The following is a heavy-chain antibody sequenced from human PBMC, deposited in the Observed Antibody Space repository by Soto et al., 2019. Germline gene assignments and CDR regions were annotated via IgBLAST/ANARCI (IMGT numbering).Heavy chain of an antibody. CDR1: GFSFSSYA. D-gene: IGHD5-12*01. CDR2: ISYDGSNK. Sequence: SGGSLGLSCAAYGFSFSSYAMQWVRQAPGKGLEWVAVISYDGSNKYYADSVKGRFTISRDNSKNTLYLQMNSLRTEDTAVYYCARTLATTPAIDYWGQGTLVTVSS. V-gene: IGHV3-30-3*01. J-gene: IGHJ4*02. CDR3: ARTLATTPAIDY.